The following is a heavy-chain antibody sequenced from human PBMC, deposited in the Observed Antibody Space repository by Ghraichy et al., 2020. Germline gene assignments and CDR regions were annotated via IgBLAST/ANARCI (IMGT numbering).Heavy chain of an antibody. CDR1: GFTFSSYT. D-gene: IGHD5-24*01. V-gene: IGHV3-23*01. J-gene: IGHJ6*03. CDR2: ISGTGGRT. CDR3: AKDSNYKAVFYKEV. Sequence: GGSLRLSCEGSGFTFSSYTMNWVRQAPGKGLQWVSGISGTGGRTYYADSVKGRMTISRDNRKKTFYLEINSLRAEDTAIYYCAKDSNYKAVFYKEVWGKGTTVIVSS.